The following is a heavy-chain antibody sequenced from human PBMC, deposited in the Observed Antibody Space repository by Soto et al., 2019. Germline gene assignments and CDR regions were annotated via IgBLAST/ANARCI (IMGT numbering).Heavy chain of an antibody. CDR1: GYTFTDYY. J-gene: IGHJ4*02. CDR3: ARDVVGSDYFDS. D-gene: IGHD1-26*01. V-gene: IGHV1-2*02. Sequence: ASVKVSCKASGYTFTDYYMHWVRQAPGQGLEWMGWINPKTGGTNYVQKFQGRVAMTRDTSITTAYMELSRLRSDDTAVYYCARDVVGSDYFDSWGQGTLVTVSS. CDR2: INPKTGGT.